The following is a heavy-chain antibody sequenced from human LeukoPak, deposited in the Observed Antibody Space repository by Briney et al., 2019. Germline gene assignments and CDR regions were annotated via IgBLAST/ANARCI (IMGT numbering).Heavy chain of an antibody. Sequence: GGSLRLSCAASGFTFSSYAMHWVRQAPGKGLEGVAVISYDGSNKYYADSVKGRFTISRDNSKNTLYLQMNSLRAEDTAVYYCARDGSGVDPTYGMDVWGQGTTVTVSS. D-gene: IGHD3-3*01. V-gene: IGHV3-30-3*01. J-gene: IGHJ6*02. CDR1: GFTFSSYA. CDR2: ISYDGSNK. CDR3: ARDGSGVDPTYGMDV.